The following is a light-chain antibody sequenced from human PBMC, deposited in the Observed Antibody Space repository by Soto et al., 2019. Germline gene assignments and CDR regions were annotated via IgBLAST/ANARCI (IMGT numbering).Light chain of an antibody. CDR1: QSFGGTY. J-gene: IGKJ4*01. V-gene: IGKV3-20*01. CDR2: AAS. CDR3: QQYGNSPPVT. Sequence: EIVLTQSPGTLSLSPGERATLSCRASQSFGGTYLAWYQQKPGQAPRLLIYAASSRATGIPDRFSGSGSGTDFSLTISRMEPEEFAVYYCQQYGNSPPVTFGGGTMVENK.